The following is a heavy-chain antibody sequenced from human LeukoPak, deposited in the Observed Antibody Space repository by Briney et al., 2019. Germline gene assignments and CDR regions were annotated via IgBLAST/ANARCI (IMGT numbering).Heavy chain of an antibody. CDR1: GYXFTNYW. J-gene: IGHJ4*02. V-gene: IGHV5-51*01. CDR3: ARRGGRYGNFDY. D-gene: IGHD1-26*01. Sequence: PGESLKISCNGSGYXFTNYWISWVRQMPGKGLEWMGIIYPADSDTRYSPSFQGQVTISADKSISTAYLQWSSLKASDTAMYYRARRGGRYGNFDYWGQGTLVTVSS. CDR2: IYPADSDT.